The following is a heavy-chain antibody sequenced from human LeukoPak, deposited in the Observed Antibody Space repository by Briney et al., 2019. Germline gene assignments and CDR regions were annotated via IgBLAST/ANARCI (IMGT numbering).Heavy chain of an antibody. CDR2: IHYSGTT. D-gene: IGHD4-11*01. J-gene: IGHJ5*02. CDR3: ARGTPYNP. V-gene: IGHV4-39*07. CDR1: GASIDSGRYY. Sequence: PSETLSLTCTVSGASIDSGRYYWGWIRQPPGKGLEWIGSIHYSGTTYYNPSLKSRVTISIDTSNNQFSLKLSSVTAADTAVYYCARGTPYNPWGRGTLVTVSS.